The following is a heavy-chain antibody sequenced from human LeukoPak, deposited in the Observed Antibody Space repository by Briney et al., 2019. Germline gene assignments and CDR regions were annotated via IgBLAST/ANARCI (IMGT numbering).Heavy chain of an antibody. CDR3: ARDWDYGGTDY. J-gene: IGHJ4*02. Sequence: SQTLSLTCTVSGVSISSGGYYWSWIRQHPGKGLEWIGYIYYSGSTYYNPSLKSRVTISVDTSKNQFSLKLSSVTAADTAVYYCARDWDYGGTDYWGQGTLVTVSS. D-gene: IGHD4-23*01. CDR2: IYYSGST. V-gene: IGHV4-31*03. CDR1: GVSISSGGYY.